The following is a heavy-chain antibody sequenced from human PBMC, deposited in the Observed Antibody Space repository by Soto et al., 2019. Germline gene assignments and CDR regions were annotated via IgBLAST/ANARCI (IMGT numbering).Heavy chain of an antibody. J-gene: IGHJ5*02. CDR2: IQDDGRN. Sequence: QVQLVESGGGVVQPGESLRLSCGASGFTFSIYSINWVRQAPGKGLEWAAVIQDDGRNYYAESVKGRFVLSRDNSKNTVYLQRSSLRPEDTAVYFCARGHSPDTAWHINTWGQGTLVTVSS. D-gene: IGHD2-21*02. CDR3: ARGHSPDTAWHINT. V-gene: IGHV3-30*09. CDR1: GFTFSIYS.